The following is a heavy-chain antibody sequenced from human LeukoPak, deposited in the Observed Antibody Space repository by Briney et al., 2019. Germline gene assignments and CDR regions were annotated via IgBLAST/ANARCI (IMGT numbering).Heavy chain of an antibody. J-gene: IGHJ6*02. Sequence: SVKVSCKASGGTFSSYAISWVRQAPGQGLEWMGGIIPIFGTANYAQKFQGRVTITADKSTGTAYMELSSLRSEDTAVYYCASTYYGSDPEVLKFYGMDVWGQGTTVTVSS. D-gene: IGHD3-10*01. CDR1: GGTFSSYA. V-gene: IGHV1-69*06. CDR2: IIPIFGTA. CDR3: ASTYYGSDPEVLKFYGMDV.